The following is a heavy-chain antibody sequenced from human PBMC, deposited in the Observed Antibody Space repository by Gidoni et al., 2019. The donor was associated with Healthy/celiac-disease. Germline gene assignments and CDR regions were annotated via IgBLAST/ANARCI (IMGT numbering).Heavy chain of an antibody. CDR1: GGSISSYY. J-gene: IGHJ3*02. CDR2: IYYSGST. Sequence: QVQLQESGPGLVKPSETLSLTCTVSGGSISSYYWSWIRQPPGKGLEWIGYIYYSGSTNYNPSLKSRVTISVDTSKNQFSLKLSSVTAADTAVYYCARDPEEDAFDIWGQGTMVTVSS. CDR3: ARDPEEDAFDI. V-gene: IGHV4-59*01.